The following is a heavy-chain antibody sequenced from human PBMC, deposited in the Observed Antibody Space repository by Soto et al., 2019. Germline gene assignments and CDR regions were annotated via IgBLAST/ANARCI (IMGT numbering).Heavy chain of an antibody. J-gene: IGHJ2*01. V-gene: IGHV1-2*04. CDR1: GYTFTGYY. CDR3: ARAPLRYCSGGSCHNWYFDP. CDR2: INPNSGGT. D-gene: IGHD2-15*01. Sequence: QVQLVQSGAEVKKPGASVKVSCKASGYTFTGYYMHWVRQAPGQGLEWMGWINPNSGGTNYAQKFQGWVTMTRDTSISTAYMELSRLRSDDTAVYYCARAPLRYCSGGSCHNWYFDPWGRGTLVTVSS.